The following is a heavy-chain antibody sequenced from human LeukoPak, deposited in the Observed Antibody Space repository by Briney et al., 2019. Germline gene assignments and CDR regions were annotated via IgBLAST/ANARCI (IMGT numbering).Heavy chain of an antibody. V-gene: IGHV3-30*03. CDR3: ARGLLVATIGDYYYGMDV. Sequence: GGSLRLSCAASGFTFSSYGMHWVRQAPGKGLEWVAVISYDGSNKYYADSVKGRFTISGDNSKNTLYLQMNSLRAEDTAVYYCARGLLVATIGDYYYGMDVWGQGTTVTVSS. J-gene: IGHJ6*02. D-gene: IGHD5-12*01. CDR2: ISYDGSNK. CDR1: GFTFSSYG.